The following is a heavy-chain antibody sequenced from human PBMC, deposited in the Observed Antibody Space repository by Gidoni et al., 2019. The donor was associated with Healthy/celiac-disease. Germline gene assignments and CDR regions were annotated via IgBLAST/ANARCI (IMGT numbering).Heavy chain of an antibody. Sequence: EVQLVESGGGLVQPGRSLRLSCAASGFTFDDYAMPWVRQAPGKGLEWVSGISWNSGSIGYADSVKGRFTISRDNAKNSLYLQMNSLRAEDTALYYCAKGDGFDIVVVPAAIRAYYYYGMDVWGQGTTVTVSS. D-gene: IGHD2-2*02. CDR3: AKGDGFDIVVVPAAIRAYYYYGMDV. J-gene: IGHJ6*02. CDR2: ISWNSGSI. V-gene: IGHV3-9*01. CDR1: GFTFDDYA.